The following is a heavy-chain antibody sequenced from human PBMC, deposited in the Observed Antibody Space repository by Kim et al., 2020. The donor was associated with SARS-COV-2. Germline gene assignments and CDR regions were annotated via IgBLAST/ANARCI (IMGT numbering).Heavy chain of an antibody. CDR3: AVTIAAAGTFDY. D-gene: IGHD6-13*01. V-gene: IGHV4-39*01. J-gene: IGHJ4*02. Sequence: YYNPSLKSRVTISVDTSKNQFSLRLSSVTAADTAVYYCAVTIAAAGTFDYWGQGTLVTVSS.